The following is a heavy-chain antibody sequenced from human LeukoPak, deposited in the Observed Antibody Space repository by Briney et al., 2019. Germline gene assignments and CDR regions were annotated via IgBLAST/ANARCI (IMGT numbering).Heavy chain of an antibody. V-gene: IGHV4-59*01. CDR1: GGSISSYY. CDR3: ARSIAAAGLIYYYYGMDV. CDR2: IYYSGST. J-gene: IGHJ6*02. D-gene: IGHD6-13*01. Sequence: PSETLSLTCTVSGGSISSYYWSWIRQSPGKGLEWIGYIYYSGSTNYNPSLKSRVTISVDTSKNQFSLKLSSVTAADTAVYYCARSIAAAGLIYYYYGMDVWGQGTTVTVSS.